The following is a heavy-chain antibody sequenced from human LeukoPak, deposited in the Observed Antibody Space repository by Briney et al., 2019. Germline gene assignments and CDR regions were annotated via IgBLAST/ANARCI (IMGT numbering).Heavy chain of an antibody. CDR2: ISSSSSYI. CDR1: GFTFSSYS. CDR3: AKDISLVVAATAGAFDI. V-gene: IGHV3-21*01. J-gene: IGHJ3*02. D-gene: IGHD2-15*01. Sequence: GVSLRLSCAASGFTFSSYSMNWVRQAPGKGLEWVSSISSSSSYIYYADSVKGRFTISRDNAKNSLYLQMNSLRAEDTAVYYCAKDISLVVAATAGAFDIWGQGTMVTVSS.